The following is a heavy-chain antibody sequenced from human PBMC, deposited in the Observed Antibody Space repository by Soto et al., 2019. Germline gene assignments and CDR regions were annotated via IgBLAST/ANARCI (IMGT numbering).Heavy chain of an antibody. CDR3: ARERPEKYYYDSSGHYLDPTLWY. CDR2: ISAYNGNT. V-gene: IGHV1-18*01. CDR1: GYTFTSYG. Sequence: ASVKVSCKASGYTFTSYGMSWVRQAPGQGLEWMGWISAYNGNTNYAQKLQGRVTMTTDTSTSTAYMELRSLRSDDTAVYYCARERPEKYYYDSSGHYLDPTLWYWG. D-gene: IGHD3-22*01. J-gene: IGHJ4*01.